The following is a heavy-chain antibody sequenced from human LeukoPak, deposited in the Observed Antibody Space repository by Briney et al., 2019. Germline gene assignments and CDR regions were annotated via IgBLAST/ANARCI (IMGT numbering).Heavy chain of an antibody. CDR1: GGSFSGYY. CDR2: INHSGST. J-gene: IGHJ5*02. V-gene: IGHV4-34*01. Sequence: SETLSLTCAVYGGSFSGYYWSWIRQPPGKGLEWIGEINHSGSTNYNPSLKSRVTISVDASKNQFSLKLSSVTAADTAVYYCARGGGSAYYYVGWFDPWGQGTLATVSS. CDR3: ARGGGSAYYYVGWFDP. D-gene: IGHD3-22*01.